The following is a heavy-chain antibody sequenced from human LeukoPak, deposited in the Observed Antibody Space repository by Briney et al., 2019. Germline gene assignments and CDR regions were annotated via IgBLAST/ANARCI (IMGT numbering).Heavy chain of an antibody. Sequence: GGSLRLSCAASGFTFSDYYMSWIRQAPGKGLEWVSYISSSSSYTYYADSVKGRFTISRDNAKNSLYLQMNSLRAEDTAVYYCASGWYQYYYYYGMDVWGQGTTVTVSS. V-gene: IGHV3-11*06. CDR2: ISSSSSYT. J-gene: IGHJ6*02. CDR3: ASGWYQYYYYYGMDV. CDR1: GFTFSDYY. D-gene: IGHD6-19*01.